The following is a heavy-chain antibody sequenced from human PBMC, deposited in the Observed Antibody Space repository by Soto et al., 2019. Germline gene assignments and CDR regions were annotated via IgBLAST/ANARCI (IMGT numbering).Heavy chain of an antibody. D-gene: IGHD3-10*01. V-gene: IGHV5-10-1*01. J-gene: IGHJ6*02. CDR2: IDPSDSYT. CDR1: GYSFTSYS. CDR3: ARHLTYYYGSGSHSGYYYYYGMDV. Sequence: PGESLKISCKGSGYSFTSYSISWVRQMPGKGLEWMGRIDPSDSYTNYSPSFQGHVTISADKSISTAYLQWSSLKASDTAMYYCARHLTYYYGSGSHSGYYYYYGMDVWGQGTTGTVSS.